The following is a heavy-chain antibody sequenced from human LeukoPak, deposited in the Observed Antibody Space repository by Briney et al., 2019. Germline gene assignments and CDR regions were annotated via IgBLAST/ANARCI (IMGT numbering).Heavy chain of an antibody. J-gene: IGHJ4*02. D-gene: IGHD6-13*01. CDR2: IYYSGTT. CDR1: GGSISSSSHY. CDR3: ARDRQQLVRGDYFDY. V-gene: IGHV4-39*07. Sequence: SETLSLTCTVSGGSISSSSHYWVWIRQPPGKELEWIGSIYYSGTTYYSPSLTSRVTISIDTSKNQFSLKLSAVTAADTAVYYCARDRQQLVRGDYFDYWGQGTLVSVSS.